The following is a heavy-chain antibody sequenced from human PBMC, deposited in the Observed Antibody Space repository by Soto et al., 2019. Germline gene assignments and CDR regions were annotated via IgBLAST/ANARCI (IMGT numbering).Heavy chain of an antibody. V-gene: IGHV1-18*01. J-gene: IGHJ6*02. D-gene: IGHD7-27*01. CDR1: GYTFTSYG. CDR2: ISAYNGNT. Sequence: ASVKVSCKASGYTFTSYGISWVRQAPGQGLEWMGWISAYNGNTNYAQKLQGRVTMTTDTSTSTAYMELRSLRSDDTAVYYCARVPPTGERQINYYYGMDVWGQGTTVTVSS. CDR3: ARVPPTGERQINYYYGMDV.